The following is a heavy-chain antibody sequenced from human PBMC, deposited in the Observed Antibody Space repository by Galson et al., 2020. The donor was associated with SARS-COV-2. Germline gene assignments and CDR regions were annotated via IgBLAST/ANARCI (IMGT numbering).Heavy chain of an antibody. CDR2: IYYSGST. CDR1: GGSVSSGSYY. V-gene: IGHV4-61*01. J-gene: IGHJ4*02. D-gene: IGHD3-9*01. Sequence: SETLSLTCTVSGGSVSSGSYYWSWIRQPPGKGLEWIGYIYYSGSTNYNPSLKSRVTISVDTSKNQFSLKLSSVTAADTAVYYCARMLLRYFDSDYWGQGTLVTVSS. CDR3: ARMLLRYFDSDY.